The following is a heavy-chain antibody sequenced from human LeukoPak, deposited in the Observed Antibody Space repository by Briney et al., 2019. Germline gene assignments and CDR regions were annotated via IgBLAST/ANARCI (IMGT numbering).Heavy chain of an antibody. D-gene: IGHD1-26*01. CDR2: ITSDGSGI. CDR3: ASGRLVGAPDY. CDR1: GFTFSSYW. Sequence: GGSLRLSCAASGFTFSSYWMHWVRQPPGKGLVWVSRITSDGSGIGYADSVKGRFSISRDNAKNTLYLQMNSLRAEDTAVYYCASGRLVGAPDYWGQGTLVTVSS. J-gene: IGHJ4*02. V-gene: IGHV3-74*01.